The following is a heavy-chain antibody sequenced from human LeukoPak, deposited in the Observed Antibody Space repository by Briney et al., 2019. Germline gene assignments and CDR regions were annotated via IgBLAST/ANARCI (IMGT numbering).Heavy chain of an antibody. V-gene: IGHV3-53*01. CDR3: VVYFDWLFGIDY. CDR2: IYSGRST. D-gene: IGHD3-9*01. Sequence: PGGFLRLSRAASGFNVRRNYVGWVPPAPGQGPGWVSVIYSGRSTYYADSVKGRFTISRDNSKNTLYLQMNSLRAEDTAVYYCVVYFDWLFGIDYWGQGTLVTVSS. J-gene: IGHJ4*02. CDR1: GFNVRRNY.